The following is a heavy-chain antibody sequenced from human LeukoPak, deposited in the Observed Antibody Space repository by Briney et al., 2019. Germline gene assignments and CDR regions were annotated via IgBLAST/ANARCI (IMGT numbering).Heavy chain of an antibody. D-gene: IGHD2-21*02. V-gene: IGHV4-4*07. CDR1: GNSFGDYY. CDR2: IYTSGST. Sequence: SETLSLTCTVSGNSFGDYYWSWIRQPAGKGLEWIGRIYTSGSTTYNPSLKSRVTISVDTSKNQFSLKLSSVTAADTAVYYCAREGALRVVVTVRRYYFDYWGQGTLVTVSS. CDR3: AREGALRVVVTVRRYYFDY. J-gene: IGHJ4*02.